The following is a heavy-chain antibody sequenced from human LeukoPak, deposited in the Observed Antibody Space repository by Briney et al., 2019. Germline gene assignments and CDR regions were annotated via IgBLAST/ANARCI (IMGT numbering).Heavy chain of an antibody. D-gene: IGHD2-2*01. Sequence: SETLSLTCTVSGGSISSYYWSWIRQPAGKGLEWIGRIYTSGSTNYNPSLKSRVTMSVDTSKNQFSLKLSSVTAEDTAVYYCARGHHKRQLLFRFDPWGQGTLVTVSS. CDR3: ARGHHKRQLLFRFDP. CDR2: IYTSGST. J-gene: IGHJ5*02. V-gene: IGHV4-4*07. CDR1: GGSISSYY.